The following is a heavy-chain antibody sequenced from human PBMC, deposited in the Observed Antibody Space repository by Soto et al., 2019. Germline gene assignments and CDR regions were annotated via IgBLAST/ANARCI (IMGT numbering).Heavy chain of an antibody. Sequence: SETLSLTCDVYGGSFSGYIWTWIRQTPGKGLQWIGQINHSGSANYNPSLKSRVTISVHTSNSQFSLELSSVTAADTAVYYCARGLITGSHYSGGWYYFDSWGQGTQVTVSS. J-gene: IGHJ4*02. D-gene: IGHD6-19*01. CDR2: INHSGSA. CDR1: GGSFSGYI. CDR3: ARGLITGSHYSGGWYYFDS. V-gene: IGHV4-34*01.